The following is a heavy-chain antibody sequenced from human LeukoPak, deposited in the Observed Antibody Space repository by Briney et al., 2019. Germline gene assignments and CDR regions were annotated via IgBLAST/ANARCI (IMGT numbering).Heavy chain of an antibody. D-gene: IGHD5-24*01. V-gene: IGHV3-15*01. J-gene: IGHJ4*02. CDR2: IKRRTDGETI. Sequence: GGSLRLSCAASGFTFSNAWMSWVRQAPGKGLEWGGHIKRRTDGETIYYAAPVRCRFTMSIHDSKNTLYLQMNSLKTEDTAVYYCTRAMATINWGQGTLVT. CDR3: TRAMATIN. CDR1: GFTFSNAW.